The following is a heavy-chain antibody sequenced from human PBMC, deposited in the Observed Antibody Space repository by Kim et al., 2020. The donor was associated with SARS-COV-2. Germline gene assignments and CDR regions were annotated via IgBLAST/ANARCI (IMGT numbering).Heavy chain of an antibody. CDR3: AKVARGWYWYYFDY. V-gene: IGHV3-30*18. CDR2: ISYDGSNK. CDR1: GFTFSSYG. Sequence: GGSLRLSCAASGFTFSSYGMHWVRQAPGKGLAWVAVISYDGSNKYYADSVKGRFTISRDNSKNTLFLQMNSLRAEDTAVYYCAKVARGWYWYYFDYWAQG. J-gene: IGHJ4*02. D-gene: IGHD6-19*01.